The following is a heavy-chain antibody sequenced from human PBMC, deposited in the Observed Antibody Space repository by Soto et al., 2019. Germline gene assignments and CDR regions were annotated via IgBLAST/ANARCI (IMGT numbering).Heavy chain of an antibody. Sequence: QVQLVQSGAEVKKPGASVKVSCKAIGYSFTSHYMHWVRQAPGQGLDWMGTIYPGGVNVAYAQKFEGRVTMTKDTSTSTVYMELNSLTSEDTAVYYCAXXXXXXXXVWWFDPWGQGTLVTVSS. CDR2: IYPGGVNV. CDR3: AXXXXXXXXVWWFDP. V-gene: IGHV1-46*03. D-gene: IGHD3-16*01. J-gene: IGHJ5*02. CDR1: GYSFTSHY.